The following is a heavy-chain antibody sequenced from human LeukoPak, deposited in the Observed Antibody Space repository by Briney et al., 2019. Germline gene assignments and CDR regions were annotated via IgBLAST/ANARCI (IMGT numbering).Heavy chain of an antibody. CDR2: ISGSGGST. D-gene: IGHD3-22*01. Sequence: LSLTCAVSGGSISSGGYSWSWIRQAPGKGLEWVATISGSGGSTYYADSVKGRFTISRDNSKNTLYLQMNSLRAEDTAVYYCAKEEGYYYDSGGYYVEYFQHWGQGTLVTVSS. V-gene: IGHV3-23*01. CDR1: GGSISSGGYS. J-gene: IGHJ1*01. CDR3: AKEEGYYYDSGGYYVEYFQH.